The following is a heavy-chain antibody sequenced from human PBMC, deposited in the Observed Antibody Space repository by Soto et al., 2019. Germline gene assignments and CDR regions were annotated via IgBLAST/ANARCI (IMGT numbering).Heavy chain of an antibody. CDR1: GFSLSDYY. CDR2: ISSSGTGV. Sequence: GGSLRLSCAVSGFSLSDYYIRWIRHAPGEGLEWVSYISSSGTGVHYADSVKGRFTISKDNANNSLYLQMNSLRAEDTAVYYCARVRGDSSGSYYFDHWGQGALVTVSS. J-gene: IGHJ4*02. CDR3: ARVRGDSSGSYYFDH. D-gene: IGHD3-22*01. V-gene: IGHV3-11*01.